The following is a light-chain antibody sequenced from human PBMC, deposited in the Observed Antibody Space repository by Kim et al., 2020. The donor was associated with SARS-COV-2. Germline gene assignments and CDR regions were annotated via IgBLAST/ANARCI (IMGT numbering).Light chain of an antibody. Sequence: QSALTQPASVSGSPGQSITISCTGTSSDVGGYNYVSWHQQHPGKAPKHMIYDVSKRPSGVSNRFSGSKSGNTASLTISGLQAEDEADYYCSSYAGSITWVFGGGTQLTVL. CDR1: SSDVGGYNY. V-gene: IGLV2-14*03. J-gene: IGLJ3*02. CDR2: DVS. CDR3: SSYAGSITWV.